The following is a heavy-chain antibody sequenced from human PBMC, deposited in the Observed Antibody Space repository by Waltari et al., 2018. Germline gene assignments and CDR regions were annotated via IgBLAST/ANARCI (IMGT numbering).Heavy chain of an antibody. V-gene: IGHV4-34*01. D-gene: IGHD6-19*01. CDR1: GGSFSGYY. Sequence: QVQLQQWGAGLLKPSETLSLTCAVYGGSFSGYYWSWIRQPPGKGREWIGEINHSGSTNYNPSLKSRVTISVDTSKNQFSLKLSSVTAADTAVYYCARRVRGIAVAGTYYYYYMDVWGKGTTVTVSS. CDR2: INHSGST. J-gene: IGHJ6*03. CDR3: ARRVRGIAVAGTYYYYYMDV.